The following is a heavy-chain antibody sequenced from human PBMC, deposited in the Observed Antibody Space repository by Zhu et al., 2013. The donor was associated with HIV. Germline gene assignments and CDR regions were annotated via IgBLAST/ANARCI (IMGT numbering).Heavy chain of an antibody. CDR1: GGTFSSFE. CDR3: ARDEGLKGYYYGMDG. V-gene: IGHV1-69*01. CDR2: IIPLSASS. Sequence: QVQLVQSGAEVKKPGSSVKVSCKASGGTFSSFEVNWVRQAPGQGLEWMGGIIPLSASSNYAQNFQGRLMITADESTTTVYMELSSLRSEDTAVYYCARDEGLKGYYYGMDGLGPRDHGHRL. J-gene: IGHJ6*02.